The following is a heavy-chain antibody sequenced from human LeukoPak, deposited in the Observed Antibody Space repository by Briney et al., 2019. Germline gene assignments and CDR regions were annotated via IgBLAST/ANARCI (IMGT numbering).Heavy chain of an antibody. D-gene: IGHD3-22*01. CDR2: INWNGGST. V-gene: IGHV3-20*04. CDR3: ARGYDSSGYYYFDY. CDR1: GFTFDDYG. J-gene: IGHJ4*02. Sequence: PGGSLSLSCAASGFTFDDYGMSWVRQAPGKGLEWVSGINWNGGSTGYADSVKGRFTISRDNAKNSLYLQMNSLRAEDTALYYCARGYDSSGYYYFDYWGQGTLVTVSS.